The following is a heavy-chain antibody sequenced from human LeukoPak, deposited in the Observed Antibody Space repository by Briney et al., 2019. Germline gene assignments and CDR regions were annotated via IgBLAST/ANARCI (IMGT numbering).Heavy chain of an antibody. D-gene: IGHD6-6*01. CDR3: ARDLSRRYGMDV. V-gene: IGHV4-39*02. CDR2: IYYSGST. J-gene: IGHJ6*02. Sequence: ASETLSLTCTVSGGSISSSSYYRGWIRQPPGKGLEWIGSIYYSGSTYYNPSLKSRVTISVDTSKNQFSLKLSSVTAADTAVYYCARDLSRRYGMDVWGQGTTVTVSS. CDR1: GGSISSSSYY.